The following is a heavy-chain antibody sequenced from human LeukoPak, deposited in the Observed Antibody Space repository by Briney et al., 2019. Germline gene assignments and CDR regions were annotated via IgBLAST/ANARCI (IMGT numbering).Heavy chain of an antibody. CDR1: GFTFSSYS. CDR3: ARDSPRLSY. CDR2: ISSSSSYI. J-gene: IGHJ4*02. Sequence: PGRSLRLSCAASGFTFSSYSMNWVRQAPGKGLEWVSSISSSSSYIYYADSVKGRFTISRDNAKNSLYLQMNNLRVEDTAVYYCARDSPRLSYWGQGTLVTVSS. V-gene: IGHV3-21*01.